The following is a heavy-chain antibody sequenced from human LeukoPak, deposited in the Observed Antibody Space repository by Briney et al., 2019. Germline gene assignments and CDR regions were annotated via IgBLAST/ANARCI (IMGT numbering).Heavy chain of an antibody. D-gene: IGHD3-10*01. Sequence: PGGSLRLSCAASGFTFDDYAMHWVRQAPGKGLEWLSGINWKTGATGYSDSVKGRFTISKDNTKDSLYLQMNSLRAEDTAFYYCARETSARGVSTHWGQGTLVTVSS. V-gene: IGHV3-20*04. CDR2: INWKTGAT. CDR1: GFTFDDYA. CDR3: ARETSARGVSTH. J-gene: IGHJ4*02.